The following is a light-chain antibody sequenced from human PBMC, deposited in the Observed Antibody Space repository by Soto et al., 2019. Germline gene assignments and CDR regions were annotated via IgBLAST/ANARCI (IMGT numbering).Light chain of an antibody. CDR1: ESIGRH. CDR2: ATS. Sequence: DIQMTQSPSSLSASVGDRVTITCRASESIGRHLNWYQQKPGKAPKLLIYATSSLQNGVPSRFRGGGSGTDFNLTISNLQPEDFATYYCQQSYSTLSITFGQGTRLEMK. V-gene: IGKV1-39*01. J-gene: IGKJ5*01. CDR3: QQSYSTLSIT.